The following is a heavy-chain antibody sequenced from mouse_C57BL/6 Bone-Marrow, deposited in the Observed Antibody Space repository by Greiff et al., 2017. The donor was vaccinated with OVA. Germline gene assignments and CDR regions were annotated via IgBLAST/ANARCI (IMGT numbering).Heavy chain of an antibody. CDR1: GYTFTSYG. Sequence: EVKLVESGAELVRPGSSVKMSCKTSGYTFTSYGINWVKQRPGQGLEWIGYIYIGNGYTEYNEKFKGKATLTSDTSSSTAYLQLSSLTSEDSAIYFCARWNDGYYSAWFAYWGQGTLVTVSA. V-gene: IGHV1-58*01. J-gene: IGHJ3*01. D-gene: IGHD2-3*01. CDR3: ARWNDGYYSAWFAY. CDR2: IYIGNGYT.